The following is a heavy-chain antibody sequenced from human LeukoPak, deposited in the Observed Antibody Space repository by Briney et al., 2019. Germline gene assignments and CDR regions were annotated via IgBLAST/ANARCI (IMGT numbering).Heavy chain of an antibody. V-gene: IGHV4-59*01. D-gene: IGHD3-22*01. CDR3: ARASYFFESSGYLLYYYDY. Sequence: SETLSLTCTVSGGSISSYYWSWIRQPPGKGLEWIGYIYYSGSTNYNPSLKSRVTISVDTSKNQFSLKLSSVTAADTAVYYCARASYFFESSGYLLYYYDYWGQGTLVTVSS. J-gene: IGHJ4*01. CDR2: IYYSGST. CDR1: GGSISSYY.